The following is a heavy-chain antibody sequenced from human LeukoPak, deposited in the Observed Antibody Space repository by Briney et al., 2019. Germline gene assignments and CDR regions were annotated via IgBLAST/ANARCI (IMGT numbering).Heavy chain of an antibody. Sequence: GGSLRLSCAASGFTFSSYWMHWVRQAPGKGLVWVSRINTDGSSTSYADSVKGRFTISRDNAKNTLYLQMNSLRAEDAAVYYCAKGKSGSSWYQGFDYWGQGTLVTVSS. V-gene: IGHV3-74*01. CDR2: INTDGSST. J-gene: IGHJ4*02. CDR3: AKGKSGSSWYQGFDY. CDR1: GFTFSSYW. D-gene: IGHD6-13*01.